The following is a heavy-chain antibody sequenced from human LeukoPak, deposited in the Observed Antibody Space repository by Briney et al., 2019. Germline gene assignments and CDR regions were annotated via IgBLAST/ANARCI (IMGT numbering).Heavy chain of an antibody. J-gene: IGHJ4*02. Sequence: TGGSLRLSCADSVFSFRSYWMSWVRQAPGKGREWVANINLGGSVQYYMDSVKGRFSSSRDDATNSLYLQMYSLWDVDQAAYYCAGVEYSGWNLEYWGQGTLVTVSS. V-gene: IGHV3-7*01. CDR2: INLGGSVQ. CDR3: AGVEYSGWNLEY. D-gene: IGHD5-12*01. CDR1: VFSFRSYW.